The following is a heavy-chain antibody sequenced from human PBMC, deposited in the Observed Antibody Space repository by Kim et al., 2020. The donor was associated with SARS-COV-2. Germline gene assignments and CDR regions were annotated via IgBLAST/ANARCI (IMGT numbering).Heavy chain of an antibody. CDR2: IYYSGNT. Sequence: SETLSLTCTVSGGSISSSSYYWGWIRQPPGKGLEWIGTIYYSGNTYYNPSLKSRVTISVDTSKNQFSLKLSSVTAADTAVYYCARGDSGYDSSGPLGYWGQGTLVTVSS. CDR3: ARGDSGYDSSGPLGY. D-gene: IGHD3-22*01. V-gene: IGHV4-39*07. CDR1: GGSISSSSYY. J-gene: IGHJ4*02.